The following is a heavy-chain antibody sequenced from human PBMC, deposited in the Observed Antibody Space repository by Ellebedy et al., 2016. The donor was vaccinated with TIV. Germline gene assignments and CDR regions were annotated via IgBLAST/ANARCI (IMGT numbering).Heavy chain of an antibody. V-gene: IGHV3-23*01. J-gene: IGHJ5*01. CDR2: VGGGDDRT. D-gene: IGHD2-2*01. CDR1: GFTAFNFA. CDR3: AKGHTASFFYLFDS. Sequence: GESLKISCEASGFTAFNFAMSWVRQAPGKGLEWVSAVGGGDDRTFYAAAVKGRFTISRDNSKNTVTLQMQSLRAEDTALYYCAKGHTASFFYLFDSWGQGTLVTVSS.